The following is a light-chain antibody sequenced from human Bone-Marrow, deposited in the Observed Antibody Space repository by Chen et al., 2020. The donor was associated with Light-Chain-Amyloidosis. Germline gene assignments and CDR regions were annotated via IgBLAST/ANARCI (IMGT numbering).Light chain of an antibody. V-gene: IGLV3-25*03. CDR1: DLPTKN. CDR3: QSADSSGTYEVI. J-gene: IGLJ2*01. Sequence: SYELPQPPSVSVSPGQTARITCSGDDLPTKNSYWHQQKTGQAPVLVIHRDTERPSGISERFSVSSSGTTATLTISGVQAEDEADYHCQSADSSGTYEVIFGGGTKLTVL. CDR2: RDT.